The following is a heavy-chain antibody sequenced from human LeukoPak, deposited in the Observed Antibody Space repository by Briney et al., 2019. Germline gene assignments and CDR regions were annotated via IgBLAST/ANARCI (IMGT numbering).Heavy chain of an antibody. J-gene: IGHJ4*02. CDR1: GFTFSSYW. CDR3: ARVGVMNTIFFL. D-gene: IGHD3-9*01. Sequence: GGSMRLSCAASGFTFSSYWMHWVHQAPGKGLVWVSRINSDGSSTSYADSVKGRFTISRDNAKNTLYLQMNGLRAEDTAVYYCARVGVMNTIFFLWGQGTLVTVSS. CDR2: INSDGSST. V-gene: IGHV3-74*01.